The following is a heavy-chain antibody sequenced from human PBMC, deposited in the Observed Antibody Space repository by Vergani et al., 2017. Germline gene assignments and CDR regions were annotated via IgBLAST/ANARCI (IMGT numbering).Heavy chain of an antibody. J-gene: IGHJ1*01. Sequence: QVQLQESGPGLVKPSQTLSLTCTVSGGSISSDNYYWSWIRQPPGKGLEWIGYIYYSGLTYYNPSLKSRVSISVDTSKNQFSLKLSSVTAADTAVYYCARYSGGDSEYFQHWGQGTLVTVSS. V-gene: IGHV4-30-4*01. CDR2: IYYSGLT. D-gene: IGHD1-26*01. CDR1: GGSISSDNYY. CDR3: ARYSGGDSEYFQH.